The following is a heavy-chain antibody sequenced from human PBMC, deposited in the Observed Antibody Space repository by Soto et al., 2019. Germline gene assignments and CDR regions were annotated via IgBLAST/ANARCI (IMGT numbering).Heavy chain of an antibody. CDR1: GGSISSSSYY. CDR3: ARPDCSSTSCYFDY. D-gene: IGHD2-2*01. J-gene: IGHJ4*02. CDR2: IYYSGST. Sequence: QLQLQESGPGLVKPSETLSLTCTVSGGSISSSSYYWGWIRQPPGKGLEWIGSIYYSGSTYYNPSLKSRVPISVDTSKNQFSLKLSSVTAADTAVYYCARPDCSSTSCYFDYWGQGTLVTVSS. V-gene: IGHV4-39*01.